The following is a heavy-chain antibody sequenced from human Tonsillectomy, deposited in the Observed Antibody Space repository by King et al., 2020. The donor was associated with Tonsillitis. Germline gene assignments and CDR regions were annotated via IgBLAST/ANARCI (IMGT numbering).Heavy chain of an antibody. CDR1: GFIFSLYG. D-gene: IGHD3-3*01. Sequence: QLVQSGGGVVQPGGSLRLSCAASGFIFSLYGMHWVRQAPGKGLEWVAYIRYHGSDKYYADSLKGRFTISRDNSENTLYLQMSSLRPEDTAVYYGAKAVQSLGVVVPDPFDSWGQGTLVTVSS. CDR3: AKAVQSLGVVVPDPFDS. CDR2: IRYHGSDK. V-gene: IGHV3-30*02. J-gene: IGHJ4*02.